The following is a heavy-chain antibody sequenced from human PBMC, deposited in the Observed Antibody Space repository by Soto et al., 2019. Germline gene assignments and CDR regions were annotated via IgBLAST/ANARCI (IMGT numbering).Heavy chain of an antibody. J-gene: IGHJ6*02. CDR3: AKDDCSDGSCYLYGMDV. Sequence: QVQLVESGGGVVQPGRSLRLSCAASGFTFSSYGMHWVRQAPGKGLEWVAVISYDGSNKYYADSVKGRFTISRDNSKNTLYLQMNSLRAEDTAVYYCAKDDCSDGSCYLYGMDVWGQGTTVTVSS. CDR1: GFTFSSYG. V-gene: IGHV3-30*18. D-gene: IGHD2-15*01. CDR2: ISYDGSNK.